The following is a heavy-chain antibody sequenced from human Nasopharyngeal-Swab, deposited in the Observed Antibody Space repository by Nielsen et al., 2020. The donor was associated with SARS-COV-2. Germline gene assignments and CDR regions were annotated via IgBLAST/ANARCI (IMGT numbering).Heavy chain of an antibody. CDR2: INHSGST. CDR3: ARGLSGIVPAPILGLGPYYYYYYMDV. J-gene: IGHJ6*03. Sequence: SETLSLTCAVYGGSFSGSYWGWIRQPPGKGPEWIAEINHSGSTNYNPSLKSRVTLSVDTSMNQVSLEVGSVTAADTAVYYCARGLSGIVPAPILGLGPYYYYYYMDVWGKGTTVTVSS. D-gene: IGHD2-2*01. CDR1: GGSFSGSY. V-gene: IGHV4-34*01.